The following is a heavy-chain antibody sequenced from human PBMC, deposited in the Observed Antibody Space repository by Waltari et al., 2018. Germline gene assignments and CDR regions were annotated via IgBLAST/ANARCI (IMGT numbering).Heavy chain of an antibody. V-gene: IGHV4-31*03. Sequence: QVQLQESGPGLVKPSQTLSLTCTVSGGSISSGGYYWSWIRQHPGKGLEWIGYIYYSGRTYYNPSLKSRVTRSVDTSKNQFALKLSAVTAADTAVYYCARDVAAAGTVDYWGQGTLVTVSS. CDR2: IYYSGRT. CDR1: GGSISSGGYY. D-gene: IGHD6-13*01. J-gene: IGHJ4*02. CDR3: ARDVAAAGTVDY.